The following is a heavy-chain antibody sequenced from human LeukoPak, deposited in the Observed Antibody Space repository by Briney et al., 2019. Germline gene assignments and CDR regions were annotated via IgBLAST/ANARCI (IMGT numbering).Heavy chain of an antibody. Sequence: AQTLSLTCTVAGGSISSGGYYWSWIRQHPRKGLEWIGYIYYSGSTYYNPSLKSRVTISVDTSKNQFSLKLSSVTAADTAVYYCASSTAAAGHNWFDPWDQGTLVTVSS. CDR1: GGSISSGGYY. CDR2: IYYSGST. CDR3: ASSTAAAGHNWFDP. V-gene: IGHV4-31*03. D-gene: IGHD6-13*01. J-gene: IGHJ5*02.